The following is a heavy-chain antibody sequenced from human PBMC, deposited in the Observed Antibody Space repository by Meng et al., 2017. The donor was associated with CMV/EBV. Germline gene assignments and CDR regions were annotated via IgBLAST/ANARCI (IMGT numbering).Heavy chain of an antibody. CDR3: AREGPFGDFWSGYYSYYGMDV. CDR2: IIPIFGTA. V-gene: IGHV1-69*05. Sequence: SVKVSCKASGGTFSSYAISWVRQAPGQGLEWMGGIIPIFGTANYAQKFQGRVTITTDESTSTAYMELSSLRSEDTAVYYCAREGPFGDFWSGYYSYYGMDVWGQGTTVTVSS. J-gene: IGHJ6*02. D-gene: IGHD3-3*01. CDR1: GGTFSSYA.